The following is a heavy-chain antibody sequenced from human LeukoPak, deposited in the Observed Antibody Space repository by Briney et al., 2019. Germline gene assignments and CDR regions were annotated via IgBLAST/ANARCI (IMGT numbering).Heavy chain of an antibody. J-gene: IGHJ5*02. Sequence: SETLSLTCAVYGGSLSGYYWSWIRQPPGKGLEWIGEINHSGSTNYNPSLKSRVTISVDTSKNQFSLKLSSVTAADTAVYYCARVITTENWFDPWGQGTLVTVSS. D-gene: IGHD3-10*01. CDR2: INHSGST. V-gene: IGHV4-34*01. CDR1: GGSLSGYY. CDR3: ARVITTENWFDP.